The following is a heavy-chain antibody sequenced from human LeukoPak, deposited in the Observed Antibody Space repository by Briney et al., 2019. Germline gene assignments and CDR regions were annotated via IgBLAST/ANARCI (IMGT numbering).Heavy chain of an antibody. J-gene: IGHJ4*02. D-gene: IGHD3-10*01. Sequence: GGSLRLSCAASGFTFSSYSMNWVRQAPGKGLKWVSSISSSSSYIYYADSVKGRFTISRDNAKNSLYLQMNSLRAEDTAVYCCARVRGIVQPDYWGQGTLVTVSS. CDR3: ARVRGIVQPDY. V-gene: IGHV3-21*01. CDR2: ISSSSSYI. CDR1: GFTFSSYS.